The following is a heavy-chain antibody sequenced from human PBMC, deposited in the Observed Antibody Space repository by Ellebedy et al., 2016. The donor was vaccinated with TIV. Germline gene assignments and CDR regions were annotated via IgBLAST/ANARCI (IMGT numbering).Heavy chain of an antibody. V-gene: IGHV4-59*01. CDR1: GASISSYY. CDR3: ARVSLGYYYDSSGYYDAFDI. D-gene: IGHD3-22*01. Sequence: SETLSLTXTVSGASISSYYWSWIRQPPGKGLEWIGYIYYSGSTNYNPSLKSRVTISVDTSKNQFSLKLSSVTAADTAVYYCARVSLGYYYDSSGYYDAFDIWGQGTMVTVSS. J-gene: IGHJ3*02. CDR2: IYYSGST.